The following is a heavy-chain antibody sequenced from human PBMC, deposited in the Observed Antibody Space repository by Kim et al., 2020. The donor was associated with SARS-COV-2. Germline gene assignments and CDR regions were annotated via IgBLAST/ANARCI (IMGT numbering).Heavy chain of an antibody. CDR2: ISSSSSTI. D-gene: IGHD2-21*02. CDR1: GFTFSSYS. V-gene: IGHV3-48*04. Sequence: GGSLRLSCAASGFTFSSYSMNWVRQAPGKGLEWVSYISSSSSTIYYADSVKGRFTISRDNAKNSLYLQMNSLRAEYTAVYYCARVDCCGDCYSGDDYYGMDVWGQGTTVTVSS. J-gene: IGHJ6*02. CDR3: ARVDCCGDCYSGDDYYGMDV.